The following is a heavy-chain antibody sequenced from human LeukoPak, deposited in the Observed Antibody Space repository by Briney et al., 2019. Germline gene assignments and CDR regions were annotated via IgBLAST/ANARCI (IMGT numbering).Heavy chain of an antibody. CDR1: GFTFSSYA. V-gene: IGHV3-23*01. CDR2: ISGSGGST. D-gene: IGHD1-26*01. Sequence: GSLRLSCAASGFTFSSYAMSWVRQAPGKGLEWVSAISGSGGSTYYADSVKGRFTISRDNSKNTLYLQMNSLRAEDTAVYYCARAVGYYYGMDVWGQGTRSPSP. J-gene: IGHJ6*02. CDR3: ARAVGYYYGMDV.